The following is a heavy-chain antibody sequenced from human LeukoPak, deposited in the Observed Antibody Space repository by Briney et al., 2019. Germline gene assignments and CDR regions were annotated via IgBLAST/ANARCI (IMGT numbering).Heavy chain of an antibody. Sequence: QPGGSLRLSCTASGFTFSNYSMHWVRQAPGKGLEWVAFIRFDGNNKYYADSVKGRFTISRDNSKNTLYLQMNSLRAEDTAVYYCAKAGSSSWQYEPEYFQHWGQGTLVTVSS. D-gene: IGHD6-13*01. CDR2: IRFDGNNK. J-gene: IGHJ1*01. V-gene: IGHV3-30*02. CDR1: GFTFSNYS. CDR3: AKAGSSSWQYEPEYFQH.